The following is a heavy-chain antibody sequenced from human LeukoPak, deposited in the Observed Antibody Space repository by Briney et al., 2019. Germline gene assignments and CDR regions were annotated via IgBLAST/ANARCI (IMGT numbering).Heavy chain of an antibody. CDR3: ARGEGAVAGTTHWYFDL. CDR2: IYHSGST. J-gene: IGHJ2*01. Sequence: SETLSLTCAVSGYSISSGYYWGWIRQPPGKGLEWIGSIYHSGSTYYNPSLKSRVTISVDTSKNQFSLKLSSVTAADTAVYYCARGEGAVAGTTHWYFDLWGRGTLVTVSS. D-gene: IGHD6-19*01. V-gene: IGHV4-38-2*01. CDR1: GYSISSGYY.